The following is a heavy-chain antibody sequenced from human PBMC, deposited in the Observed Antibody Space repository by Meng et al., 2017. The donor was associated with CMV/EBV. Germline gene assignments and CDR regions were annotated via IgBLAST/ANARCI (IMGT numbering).Heavy chain of an antibody. V-gene: IGHV1-2*02. Sequence: VQVVPPGAEVKSPGASVKVSCQTSGYRFSDHYMHWVRQAPGQGLEWMGWIYPDSGGTHYAQKFQDRVTMTRDTSISTVYMELSRLTSDDTAVYYCVRDHNWGPDYWGQGTLVTVSS. J-gene: IGHJ4*02. D-gene: IGHD1-1*01. CDR3: VRDHNWGPDY. CDR2: IYPDSGGT. CDR1: GYRFSDHY.